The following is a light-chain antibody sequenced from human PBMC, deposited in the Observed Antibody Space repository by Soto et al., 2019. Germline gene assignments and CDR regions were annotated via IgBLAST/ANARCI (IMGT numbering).Light chain of an antibody. CDR1: QSVSNTY. J-gene: IGKJ2*01. CDR3: QQYGTSPVT. CDR2: GAS. V-gene: IGKV3-20*01. Sequence: EIVLTQSPGTLSLSPGERATLSCRASQSVSNTYLAWYQHKPGQAPRLLIYGASDRATGIPDRFSGSGSVTDFILTISSLVPEDVALYYCQQYGTSPVTFGQGTKLEIK.